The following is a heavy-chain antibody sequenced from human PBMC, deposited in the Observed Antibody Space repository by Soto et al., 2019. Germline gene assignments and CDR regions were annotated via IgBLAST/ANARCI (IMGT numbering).Heavy chain of an antibody. V-gene: IGHV3-49*03. D-gene: IGHD6-19*01. Sequence: GGSLRLSCATSGFRFGDLAVSWFRQAPGKGLKWVGFIRSNNYGGTTEYAASVKDRFSISRDDSKSIAYLQLNSLKTEDTAMYYCTRVWRSSGWYGWGQGTQVTVSS. J-gene: IGHJ4*02. CDR2: IRSNNYGGTT. CDR3: TRVWRSSGWYG. CDR1: GFRFGDLA.